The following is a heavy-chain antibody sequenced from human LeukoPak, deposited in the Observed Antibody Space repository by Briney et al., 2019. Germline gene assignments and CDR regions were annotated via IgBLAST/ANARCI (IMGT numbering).Heavy chain of an antibody. Sequence: SETLSLTCTVSGGSISSYYWSWIRQPPGKGLEWIGYIYYSGSTNYNPSLKSRVTISVDTSKNQFSLKLSSVTAADTAVYYSARRSLIAARPGFDYWGQGTLVTVSS. D-gene: IGHD6-6*01. J-gene: IGHJ4*02. CDR2: IYYSGST. CDR1: GGSISSYY. CDR3: ARRSLIAARPGFDY. V-gene: IGHV4-59*12.